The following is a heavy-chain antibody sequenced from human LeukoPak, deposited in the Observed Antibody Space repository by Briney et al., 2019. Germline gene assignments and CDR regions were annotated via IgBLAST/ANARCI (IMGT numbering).Heavy chain of an antibody. J-gene: IGHJ4*02. CDR1: GFTVSSNS. CDR2: IYSGGNT. CDR3: ARDDYRGLKIVGATSALRY. D-gene: IGHD1-26*01. V-gene: IGHV3-53*01. Sequence: PGGSLRLSCTVSGFTVSSNSWSWVRQAPGKGLEWVSFIYSGGNTHYSDSVTGRFTISRDNSKNTLYLQMNSLRAEDTAVYYCARDDYRGLKIVGATSALRYWGQGTLVTVSS.